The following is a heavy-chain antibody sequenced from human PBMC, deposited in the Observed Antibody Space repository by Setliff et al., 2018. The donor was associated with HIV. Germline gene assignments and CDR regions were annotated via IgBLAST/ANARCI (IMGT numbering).Heavy chain of an antibody. CDR3: ARLRVVTIFGVAHQAPGYMDV. V-gene: IGHV4-59*08. Sequence: SETLSLTCSVSDDSFSSHFWSWIRQPPGKGLEYIGYIYYSGSTHYNPSLKSRVTISVDTSKNQFSLKLTSVTAADTAVYYCARLRVVTIFGVAHQAPGYMDVWGKGTTVTVSS. CDR2: IYYSGST. D-gene: IGHD3-3*01. J-gene: IGHJ6*03. CDR1: DDSFSSHF.